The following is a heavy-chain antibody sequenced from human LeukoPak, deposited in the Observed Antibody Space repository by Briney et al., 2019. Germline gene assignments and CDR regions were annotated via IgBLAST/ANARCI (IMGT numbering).Heavy chain of an antibody. J-gene: IGHJ3*02. CDR3: ARDKGLRDDYGDPADAFDI. Sequence: GGSLRLSCAASGFTVSSNYMNWVHQAPGKGLEWVSVIYSGGSTYYADSVKGRFTISRDNSKNTLYLQMNSLRAEDTAVYYCARDKGLRDDYGDPADAFDIWGQGTMVTVSS. D-gene: IGHD4-17*01. V-gene: IGHV3-53*05. CDR2: IYSGGST. CDR1: GFTVSSNY.